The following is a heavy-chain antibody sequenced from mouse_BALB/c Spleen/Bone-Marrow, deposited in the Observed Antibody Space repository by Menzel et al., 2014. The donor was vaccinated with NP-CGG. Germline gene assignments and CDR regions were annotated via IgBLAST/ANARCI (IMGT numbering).Heavy chain of an antibody. CDR1: GFDFSRYW. CDR2: INPDSNTI. D-gene: IGHD1-2*01. Sequence: EVKLVESGGGLVQPGGSLKLSCAASGFDFSRYWMSWVRQAPGKGLEWIGEINPDSNTINYTPSLKDKFIISRDNAKNTLYLQMSKVRSEDTALYYCARLGYYGSFAYWGQRTLVTVSA. V-gene: IGHV4-1*02. CDR3: ARLGYYGSFAY. J-gene: IGHJ3*01.